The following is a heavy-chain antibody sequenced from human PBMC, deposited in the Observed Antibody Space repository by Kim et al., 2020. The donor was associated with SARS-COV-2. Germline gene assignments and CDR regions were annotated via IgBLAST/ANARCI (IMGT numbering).Heavy chain of an antibody. CDR1: GFTFSSYA. Sequence: GGSLRLSCSASGFTFSSYAMHWVRQAPGKGLEYVSAISSNGGSTYYADSVKGRFTISRDNSKNTLYLQMSSLRAEDTAVYYCVISSQGSVLRFLATFDYWGQGTLVTVSS. CDR3: VISSQGSVLRFLATFDY. CDR2: ISSNGGST. J-gene: IGHJ4*02. D-gene: IGHD3-3*01. V-gene: IGHV3-64D*06.